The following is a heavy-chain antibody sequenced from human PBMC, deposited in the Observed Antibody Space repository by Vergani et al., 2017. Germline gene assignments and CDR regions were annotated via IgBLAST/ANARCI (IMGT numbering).Heavy chain of an antibody. CDR2: FDPEDGET. V-gene: IGHV1-24*01. Sequence: QVQLVQSGAEVKKPGASVKVSCKVSGYTLTELSMHWVRQAPGKGLEWMGGFDPEDGETIYAQKFQGRVTMTEDTSTDTAYMELSSLRSEDTAVYYCATPRPDYYGSGSYPGDFDYWGQGTLVTVSS. J-gene: IGHJ4*02. D-gene: IGHD3-10*01. CDR1: GYTLTELS. CDR3: ATPRPDYYGSGSYPGDFDY.